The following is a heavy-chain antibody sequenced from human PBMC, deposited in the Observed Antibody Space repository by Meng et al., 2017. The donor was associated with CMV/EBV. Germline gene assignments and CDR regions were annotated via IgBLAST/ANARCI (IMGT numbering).Heavy chain of an antibody. CDR1: GYTFTGYY. D-gene: IGHD2-2*01. CDR3: ARGGYCSSTSCSDYYYYYGMDV. V-gene: IGHV1-2*02. CDR2: INPNSGGT. J-gene: IGHJ6*02. Sequence: ASVKVSCKASGYTFTGYYMHWVRQAPGQGLEWMGWINPNSGGTNNAQKFQGRVTMTRDTSISTAYMELSRLRSDDTAVYYCARGGYCSSTSCSDYYYYYGMDVWGQGTTVTVSS.